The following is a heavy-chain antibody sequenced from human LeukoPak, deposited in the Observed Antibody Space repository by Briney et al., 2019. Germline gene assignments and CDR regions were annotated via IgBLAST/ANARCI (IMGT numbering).Heavy chain of an antibody. CDR2: IYHSGST. CDR3: ASRTAVAGRGDLFDY. J-gene: IGHJ4*02. D-gene: IGHD6-19*01. CDR1: GGSISSGGYS. V-gene: IGHV4-30-2*01. Sequence: SETLSLTCAVSGGSISSGGYSWSWIRQPPGKGLEWIGYIYHSGSTYYNPSLKSRVTISVDTSKNQFSLKLSSVTAADTAVYYCASRTAVAGRGDLFDYWGQGTLVTVSS.